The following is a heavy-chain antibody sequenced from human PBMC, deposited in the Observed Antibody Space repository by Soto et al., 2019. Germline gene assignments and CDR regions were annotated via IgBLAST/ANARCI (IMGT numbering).Heavy chain of an antibody. D-gene: IGHD2-2*01. J-gene: IGHJ6*02. CDR1: GGSISSYGSY. CDR3: SRAEVVVIPGYTSFYYGLDV. CDR2: IYDSGST. V-gene: IGHV4-31*03. Sequence: QVQLQESGPGLVKPSQTLSLTCTVSGGSISSYGSYWTWIRQHPGKGLECFGHIYDSGSTYYNPSLKSRGSISLATSKNQFSLQLTSVTAADAAVYYCSRAEVVVIPGYTSFYYGLDVWGQGTTVTVSS.